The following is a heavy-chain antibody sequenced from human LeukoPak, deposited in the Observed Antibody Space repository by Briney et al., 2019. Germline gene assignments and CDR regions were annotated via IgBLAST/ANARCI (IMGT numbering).Heavy chain of an antibody. CDR2: MNPNSGNT. D-gene: IGHD2-8*01. Sequence: GASVKVSCKASGYTFAMYYIHWVRQAPGQGLEWMGWMNPNSGNTGYAQKFQGRVTMTRNTSISTAYMELSSLRSEDTAVYYCAREGLTPANYYYYGMDVWGQGTTVTVSS. CDR1: GYTFAMYY. J-gene: IGHJ6*02. CDR3: AREGLTPANYYYYGMDV. V-gene: IGHV1-8*01.